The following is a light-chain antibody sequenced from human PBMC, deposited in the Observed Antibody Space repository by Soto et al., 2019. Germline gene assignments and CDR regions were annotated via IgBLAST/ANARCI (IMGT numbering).Light chain of an antibody. CDR2: AAS. Sequence: SASVEDRVTITCRASQGIRNDLGWYQQKPGKAPKLLMYAASTLQSGVPSRFSGSGSGTAFTLTISSLQPEDFATYYCLQDYNFPWTFGQGTKVDIK. J-gene: IGKJ1*01. CDR1: QGIRND. CDR3: LQDYNFPWT. V-gene: IGKV1-6*01.